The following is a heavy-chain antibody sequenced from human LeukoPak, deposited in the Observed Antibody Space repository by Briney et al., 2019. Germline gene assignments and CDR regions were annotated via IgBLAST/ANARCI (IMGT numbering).Heavy chain of an antibody. CDR2: IRSKAYGGTT. CDR3: TRGYVFDY. CDR1: GFTFGDYA. J-gene: IGHJ4*02. D-gene: IGHD3-16*01. V-gene: IGHV3-49*04. Sequence: GRSLRLSCTASGFTFGDYAMSWVRQAPGKGLEWVGFIRSKAYGGTTEYAASVKGRFTISRDDSKSIAYLQMNSLKTEDTAVYYCTRGYVFDYWGQGTLVTVSS.